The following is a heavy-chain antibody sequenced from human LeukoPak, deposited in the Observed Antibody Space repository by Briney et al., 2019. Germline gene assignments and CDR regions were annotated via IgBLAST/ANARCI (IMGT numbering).Heavy chain of an antibody. CDR3: ARYCGGDCYSTIDY. CDR1: GFTFSSYA. J-gene: IGHJ4*02. V-gene: IGHV3-30*01. Sequence: PGGSLRLSCAASGFTFSSYAMHWVRQAPGKGLEWVAVISYDGSNKYYADSVKGRFTISRDNSKNTLYLQMNSLRAEDTAMYYCARYCGGDCYSTIDYWGQGTLVTVSS. D-gene: IGHD2-21*02. CDR2: ISYDGSNK.